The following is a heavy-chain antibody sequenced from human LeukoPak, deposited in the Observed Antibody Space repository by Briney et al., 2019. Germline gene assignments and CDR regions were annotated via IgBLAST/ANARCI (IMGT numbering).Heavy chain of an antibody. J-gene: IGHJ6*03. CDR2: INYSGST. CDR1: GGSFSGYY. Sequence: SETLSLTCAVYGGSFSGYYWSWIRQPPGKGLEWIGEINYSGSTNYNPSLKSRVTISVGTSKKQFSLKLSSVTAADTAVYYCGRHCSGGSCYPSYCYYYYMDVWGKGTTVRISS. D-gene: IGHD2-15*01. V-gene: IGHV4-34*01. CDR3: GRHCSGGSCYPSYCYYYYMDV.